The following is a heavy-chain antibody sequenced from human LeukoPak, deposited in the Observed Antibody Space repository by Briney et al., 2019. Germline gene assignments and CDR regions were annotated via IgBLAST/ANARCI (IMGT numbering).Heavy chain of an antibody. J-gene: IGHJ4*02. Sequence: ASVKVSCKASGYTFTGYYMHWVRQAPGQGLEWMGWINPNSGGTNYAQKFQGRVTMTRDTSISTAYMELSRLRSDDTAVYYCARVDSSDTMVRGATFDYWGQGTLVTVSS. V-gene: IGHV1-2*02. D-gene: IGHD3-10*01. CDR3: ARVDSSDTMVRGATFDY. CDR1: GYTFTGYY. CDR2: INPNSGGT.